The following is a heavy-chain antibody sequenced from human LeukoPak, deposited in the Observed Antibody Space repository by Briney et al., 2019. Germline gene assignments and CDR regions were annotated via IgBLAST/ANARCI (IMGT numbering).Heavy chain of an antibody. V-gene: IGHV3-23*01. CDR2: TTTSGVTT. J-gene: IGHJ4*02. D-gene: IGHD3-10*01. CDR1: GFTFTSYA. Sequence: GGSLRLSCAASGFTFTSYAMSWVRQAPGKGLEWVSGTTTSGVTTYYADSVKGRLTISRDNSKSTLYLQMNSLRAEGTAVYYCATYGSGSYYRKVFDYWGQGTLVTVSS. CDR3: ATYGSGSYYRKVFDY.